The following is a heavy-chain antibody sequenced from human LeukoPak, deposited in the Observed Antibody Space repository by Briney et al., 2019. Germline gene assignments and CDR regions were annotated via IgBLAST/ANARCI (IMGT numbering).Heavy chain of an antibody. CDR3: ARELRYCSSTSCYRGLDY. CDR1: GFTFSDYY. J-gene: IGHJ4*02. V-gene: IGHV3-11*01. CDR2: ISSSGSTI. Sequence: PGESLRLSCAASGFTFSDYYMSWIRQAPGKGLEWVSYISSSGSTIYYADSVKGRFTISRDNAKNSLYLQMNSLRAGDTAVYYCARELRYCSSTSCYRGLDYWGQGTLVTVSS. D-gene: IGHD2-2*02.